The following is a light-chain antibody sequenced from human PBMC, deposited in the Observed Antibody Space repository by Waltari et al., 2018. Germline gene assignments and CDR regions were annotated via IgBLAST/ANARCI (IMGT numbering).Light chain of an antibody. CDR2: LVS. J-gene: IGKJ1*01. CDR3: MQARQTPWT. CDR1: QGLLHSSGYTF. V-gene: IGKV2-28*01. Sequence: DIVMTQSPLSLPVSPGEPASISCRSSQGLLHSSGYTFLDWYVQKPGQAPQLLIYLVSDRASGVPDRFSGSGSGTDFTLKISRVEAEDVGLYYCMQARQTPWTFGQGTKVEIK.